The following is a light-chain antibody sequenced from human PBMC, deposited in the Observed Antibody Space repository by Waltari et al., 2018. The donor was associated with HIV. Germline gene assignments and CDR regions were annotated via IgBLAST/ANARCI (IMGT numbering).Light chain of an antibody. Sequence: VLPQPPSPSGTPGQRVTIACLGSSSTIGVACVFWYQQLPGTTPKLLSQRNNQRPSGVPDRFSGSKSGTSASLAISGLRSEDEADYYCASWDDSLSGLVFGGGTKLTVL. J-gene: IGLJ2*01. CDR1: SSTIGVAC. V-gene: IGLV1-47*01. CDR3: ASWDDSLSGLV. CDR2: RNN.